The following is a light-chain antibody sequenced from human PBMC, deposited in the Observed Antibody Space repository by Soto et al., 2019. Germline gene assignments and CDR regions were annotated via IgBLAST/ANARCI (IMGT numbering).Light chain of an antibody. V-gene: IGKV3-11*01. CDR2: DAS. CDR1: QSVSSY. CDR3: QQRSNWPPRT. Sequence: EIVLTQSPATLSLSPGERATLSCRASQSVSSYLAWYQQKPGQAPRLLIYDASNRATGIPARFSGSGSGTDFTLTISSLEPEDFAVYDGQQRSNWPPRTFGGGTKVEIK. J-gene: IGKJ4*01.